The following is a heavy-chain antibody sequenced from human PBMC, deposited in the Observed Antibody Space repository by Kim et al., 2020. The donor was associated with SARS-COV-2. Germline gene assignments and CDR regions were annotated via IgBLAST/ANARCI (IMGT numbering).Heavy chain of an antibody. Sequence: YADSVKGLFTLSGDISKNTLYLQMNSLSAEDTAICYCARHKERWGGPLFDLWGQGPLVTVSS. D-gene: IGHD1-1*01. V-gene: IGHV3-23*01. CDR3: ARHKERWGGPLFDL. J-gene: IGHJ5*02.